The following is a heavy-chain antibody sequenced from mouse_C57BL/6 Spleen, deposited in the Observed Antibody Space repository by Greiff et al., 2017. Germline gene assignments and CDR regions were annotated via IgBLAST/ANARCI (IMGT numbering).Heavy chain of an antibody. J-gene: IGHJ4*01. Sequence: QVQLQQSGPGLVQPSQSLSITCTVSGFSLTSYGVHWVRQPPGKGLAWLGVLWRGGSTDYNAAFISRLSISKDNSKSQVFFKMNSLQADDAAIYYCAKTGDARDYGGQGTSVTVSS. CDR3: AKTGDARDY. V-gene: IGHV2-4*01. CDR2: LWRGGST. CDR1: GFSLTSYG.